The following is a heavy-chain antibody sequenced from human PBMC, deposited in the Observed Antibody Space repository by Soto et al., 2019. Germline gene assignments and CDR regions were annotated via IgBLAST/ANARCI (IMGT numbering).Heavy chain of an antibody. CDR2: ISDDGVSK. V-gene: IGHV3-30*03. Sequence: GGSLRLSCAASGFTFSSYGMHWVRQAPGKGLEWVAVISDDGVSKYCADSVQGRFTISRDNSESAVFLQMNSLRPDDTALYFCARAYYFGSGTSYTLYYWGQGTQVTVSS. CDR3: ARAYYFGSGTSYTLYY. CDR1: GFTFSSYG. J-gene: IGHJ4*02. D-gene: IGHD3-10*01.